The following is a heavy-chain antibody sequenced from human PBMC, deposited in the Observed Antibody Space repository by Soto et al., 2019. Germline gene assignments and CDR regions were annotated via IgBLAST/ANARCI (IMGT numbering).Heavy chain of an antibody. Sequence: GSLRLSCAASGFTFSDYYMSWIRQAPGKGLEWVSYISSSSSYTNYADSVKGRFTISRDNAKNSLYLQMNSLRAEDTAVYYCARVRYCTNGVCYFFDYWGQGTLVTVSS. CDR3: ARVRYCTNGVCYFFDY. V-gene: IGHV3-11*06. CDR2: ISSSSSYT. D-gene: IGHD2-8*01. CDR1: GFTFSDYY. J-gene: IGHJ4*02.